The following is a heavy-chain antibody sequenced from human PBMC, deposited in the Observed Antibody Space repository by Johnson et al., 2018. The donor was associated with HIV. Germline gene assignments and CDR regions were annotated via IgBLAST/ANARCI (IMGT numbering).Heavy chain of an antibody. CDR2: IWYDGSNQ. CDR3: AGDLGTPGSGWVVDAFDS. J-gene: IGHJ3*02. V-gene: IGHV3-33*01. CDR1: GFTFSSYG. Sequence: QVQLVESGGGVVQPGRSLRLSCAASGFTFSSYGMHWVRQAPGKGLEWVAVIWYDGSNQYYADSVKGRFTISRDNAKNSLYLQMNSLRAEDTAVDYCAGDLGTPGSGWVVDAFDSWDQGTMVTVSS. D-gene: IGHD6-19*01.